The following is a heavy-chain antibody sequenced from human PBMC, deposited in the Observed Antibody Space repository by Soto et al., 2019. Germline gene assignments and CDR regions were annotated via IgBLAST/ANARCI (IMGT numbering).Heavy chain of an antibody. CDR3: AREEFGELSR. CDR2: IIPIFGTA. Sequence: VASVKVSCKASGGTFSSYAISWVRQAPGQGLEWMGGIIPIFGTANYAQKFQGRVTITADESTSTAYMELSSLRSEDTAVYYCAREEFGELSRWGQGTLVTVSS. D-gene: IGHD3-10*01. J-gene: IGHJ4*02. V-gene: IGHV1-69*13. CDR1: GGTFSSYA.